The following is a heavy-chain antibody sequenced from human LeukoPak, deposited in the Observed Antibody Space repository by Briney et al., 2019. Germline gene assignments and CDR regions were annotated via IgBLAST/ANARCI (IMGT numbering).Heavy chain of an antibody. Sequence: GGSLRLSCAASGFTFSNVWMSWIRQAPGKGLEWVSVIYSGGSTYYADSVKGRFTISRDNSKNTLYLQMNSLRAEDTAVYYCASNYYDSSGYFHWGQGTLVTVSS. D-gene: IGHD3-22*01. J-gene: IGHJ4*02. CDR2: IYSGGST. V-gene: IGHV3-53*01. CDR1: GFTFSNVW. CDR3: ASNYYDSSGYFH.